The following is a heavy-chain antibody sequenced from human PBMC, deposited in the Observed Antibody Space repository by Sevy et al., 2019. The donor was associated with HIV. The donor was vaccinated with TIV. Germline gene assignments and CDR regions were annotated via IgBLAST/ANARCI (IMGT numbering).Heavy chain of an antibody. CDR1: GFSFSSYA. V-gene: IGHV3-30-3*01. Sequence: GGSLRLSCAASGFSFSSYAMHWVSQAPGKGLEWVAVISYDGSNKYYADSVKGRFTISRDNSKNTLYLQMNSLRAEDTAVYYCARDTLNYYYDSSGYYYGKAHYFDYWGQGTLVTVSS. D-gene: IGHD3-22*01. J-gene: IGHJ4*02. CDR3: ARDTLNYYYDSSGYYYGKAHYFDY. CDR2: ISYDGSNK.